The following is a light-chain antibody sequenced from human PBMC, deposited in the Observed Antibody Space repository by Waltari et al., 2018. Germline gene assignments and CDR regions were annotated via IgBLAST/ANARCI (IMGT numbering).Light chain of an antibody. V-gene: IGKV4-1*01. CDR2: WAS. J-gene: IGKJ2*02. CDR1: QSVLYSPNHKTY. CDR3: QQYATTPRT. Sequence: DIVMTQSPDSLAVSLGERATINCKSSQSVLYSPNHKTYLAWFQQKPGQPPKLLIYWASTREAGVPDRFSGSGSVTDFTLTISSLQAEDVAIYYCQQYATTPRTFGQGTKLEIK.